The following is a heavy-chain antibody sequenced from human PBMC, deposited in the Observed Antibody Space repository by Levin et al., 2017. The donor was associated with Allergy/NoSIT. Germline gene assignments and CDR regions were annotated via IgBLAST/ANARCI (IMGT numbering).Heavy chain of an antibody. J-gene: IGHJ4*02. CDR2: IYPGDSDT. V-gene: IGHV5-51*01. Sequence: SCKGSGYRFNDYWIAWVRQMPGRGLEWMGIIYPGDSDTKYSPSFQGQVTISVDTSIRTAYLQWSGLKASDTAMYYCARHENQYNILTGYHPYYFDSWGQGTMVTVSS. CDR1: GYRFNDYW. CDR3: ARHENQYNILTGYHPYYFDS. D-gene: IGHD3-9*01.